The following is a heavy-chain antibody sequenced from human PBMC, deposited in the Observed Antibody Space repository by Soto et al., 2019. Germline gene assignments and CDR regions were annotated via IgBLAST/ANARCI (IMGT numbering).Heavy chain of an antibody. CDR1: GGSLSGYY. Sequence: QVQLQQWGAGPLRPLETLSLTCGVSGGSLSGYYWAWIRQSPGKGLEWIGEINDRGSINYNPSLKGRVSISVDTSKNHYSLNLGSVTAADTAVYYCARESHDILTGPPWVWYFDLWGRGTLVTVSS. CDR2: INDRGSI. J-gene: IGHJ2*01. V-gene: IGHV4-34*01. D-gene: IGHD3-9*01. CDR3: ARESHDILTGPPWVWYFDL.